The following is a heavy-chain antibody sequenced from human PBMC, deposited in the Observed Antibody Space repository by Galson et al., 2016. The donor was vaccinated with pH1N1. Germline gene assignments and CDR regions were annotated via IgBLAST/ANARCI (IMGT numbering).Heavy chain of an antibody. CDR1: GYTLTELS. D-gene: IGHD6-13*01. CDR3: ATVIAAGYGMDV. V-gene: IGHV1-24*01. Sequence: SVKVSCKVSGYTLTELSMHWVRQAPGKGLEWMGGFDPEDGETIYAQKFQGRVTMTEDTSTDTAYMELSSLRSEDTAVYYCATVIAAGYGMDVRGQGTTVTVSS. J-gene: IGHJ6*02. CDR2: FDPEDGET.